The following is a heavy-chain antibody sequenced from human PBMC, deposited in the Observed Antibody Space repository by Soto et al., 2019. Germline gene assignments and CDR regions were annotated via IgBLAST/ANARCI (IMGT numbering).Heavy chain of an antibody. CDR2: IYYSGST. J-gene: IGHJ4*02. CDR1: GGSIISSSYY. V-gene: IGHV4-39*07. CDR3: AREGNLGRWLQPLDF. Sequence: SETLSLTCTVSGGSIISSSYYWVWIRQPPGKGLEWIGSIYYSGSTYYNPSLKSRVSMSVDTSKNQFSLRLISVTAADTAKYFCAREGNLGRWLQPLDFWGQGTLVTVS. D-gene: IGHD5-12*01.